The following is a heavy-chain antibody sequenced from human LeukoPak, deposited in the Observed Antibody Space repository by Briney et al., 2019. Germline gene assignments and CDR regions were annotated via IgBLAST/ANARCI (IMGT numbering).Heavy chain of an antibody. CDR2: INHSGST. CDR1: GGSLSGYY. CDR3: ARARNEILAGYYSFDY. Sequence: SETLSLTCAVYGGSLSGYYWSWIRQPPGKGLEWIGEINHSGSTNYNPSLKSRVTISGDKSKNQFSLKLSSVTAADTAIYYCARARNEILAGYYSFDYWGQGILVTVSS. D-gene: IGHD3-9*01. J-gene: IGHJ4*02. V-gene: IGHV4-34*01.